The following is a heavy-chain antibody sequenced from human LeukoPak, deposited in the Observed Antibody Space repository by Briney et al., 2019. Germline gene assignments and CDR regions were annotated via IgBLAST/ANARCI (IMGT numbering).Heavy chain of an antibody. D-gene: IGHD4-17*01. J-gene: IGHJ4*02. V-gene: IGHV1-2*04. Sequence: ASVKVSCKTSGYTFSDYFIHWVRQAPGQGLEWMGWINPKNSGTKYAQKFQGWITMTTDTSTSTAYMELTSLRSNDTAVYYCARVTVTTLFDHWGPGALVTVSS. CDR2: INPKNSGT. CDR1: GYTFSDYF. CDR3: ARVTVTTLFDH.